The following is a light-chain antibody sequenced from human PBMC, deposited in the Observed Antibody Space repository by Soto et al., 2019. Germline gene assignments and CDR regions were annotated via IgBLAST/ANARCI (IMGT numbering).Light chain of an antibody. V-gene: IGKV3-11*01. J-gene: IGKJ4*01. CDR1: QSVGTF. CDR2: DAS. Sequence: EIVLTQSPGTLSLSPGERATLSCRASQSVGTFLAWYQQKPGQAPRLLIYDASNRATGIPARFSGSGSGTDFTLTISSLEPEDFAVYYCQQRENFLTFGGGTKVEIK. CDR3: QQRENFLT.